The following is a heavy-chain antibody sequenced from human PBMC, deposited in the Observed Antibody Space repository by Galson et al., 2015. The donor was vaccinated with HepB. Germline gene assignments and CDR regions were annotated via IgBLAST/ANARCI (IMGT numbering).Heavy chain of an antibody. V-gene: IGHV4-39*07. D-gene: IGHD2-15*01. Sequence: ETLSLTCTVSGYSITSSSYYWGWIRQPPGKGLEWIGSIYYSGSTYYNPSLKSRVTISVDTSKNQFSLKLSSVTAADTAVYYCADKLGYCSGGSCESWGQGTLVTVSS. J-gene: IGHJ4*02. CDR1: GYSITSSSYY. CDR3: ADKLGYCSGGSCES. CDR2: IYYSGST.